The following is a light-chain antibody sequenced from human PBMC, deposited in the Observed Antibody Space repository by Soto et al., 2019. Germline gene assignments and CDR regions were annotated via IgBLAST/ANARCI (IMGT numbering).Light chain of an antibody. CDR1: SSDVGGYNY. V-gene: IGLV2-14*03. CDR3: NSYASPTTPV. CDR2: DVS. Sequence: QSALTQPASVSGSPGQSIAISCTGTSSDVGGYNYVSWYQHHPGKDPQVVIYDVSIRTSGLSDRFSGSKSGNTASLTISGIKAADKTDYYCNSYASPTTPVFGGVTKLTVL. J-gene: IGLJ3*02.